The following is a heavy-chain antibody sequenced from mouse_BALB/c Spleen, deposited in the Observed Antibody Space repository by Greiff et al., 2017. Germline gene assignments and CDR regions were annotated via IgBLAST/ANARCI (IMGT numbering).Heavy chain of an antibody. CDR3: ARSYYGNSFDY. D-gene: IGHD2-10*01. CDR1: GFTFSSFG. CDR2: ISSGSSTI. Sequence: EVKLVESGGGLVQPGGSRKLSCAASGFTFSSFGMHWVRQAPEKGLEWVAYISSGSSTIYYADTVKGRFTISRDNPKNTLFLQMTSLRSEDTAMYYCARSYYGNSFDYWGQGTTLTVSS. J-gene: IGHJ2*01. V-gene: IGHV5-17*02.